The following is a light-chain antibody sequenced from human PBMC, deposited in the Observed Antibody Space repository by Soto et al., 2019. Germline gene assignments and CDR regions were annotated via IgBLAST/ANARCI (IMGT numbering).Light chain of an antibody. CDR1: HDITSY. V-gene: IGKV1-33*01. J-gene: IGKJ3*01. Sequence: DIPMTQSPSSLSASVGDRVTITCQASHDITSYLNWYQHKPGKAPKLLIYDASILEAGVPSRFSGSGSGTDFTFTISRLQPADVATYYCQKCDYLPIFGPGTTVDFK. CDR3: QKCDYLPI. CDR2: DAS.